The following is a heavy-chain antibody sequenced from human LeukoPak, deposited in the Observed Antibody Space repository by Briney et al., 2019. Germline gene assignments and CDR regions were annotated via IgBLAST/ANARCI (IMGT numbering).Heavy chain of an antibody. CDR3: AKDHYGSGSSIDY. CDR2: IRYDGSNK. V-gene: IGHV3-30*02. J-gene: IGHJ4*02. Sequence: GGSLRLSCAASGFTFSSYGMHWVRQAPGKGLEWVAFIRYDGSNKYYADSVKGRFTISRDNSKNTLYLQMNSLRAEDTAVNYCAKDHYGSGSSIDYWGQGTLVTVSS. D-gene: IGHD3-10*01. CDR1: GFTFSSYG.